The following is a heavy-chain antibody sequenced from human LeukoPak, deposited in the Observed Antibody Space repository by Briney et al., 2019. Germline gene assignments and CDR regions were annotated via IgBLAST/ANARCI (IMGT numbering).Heavy chain of an antibody. D-gene: IGHD3-22*01. J-gene: IGHJ4*02. CDR3: ARPGESSGYMWFY. CDR1: GDSITTPYY. CDR2: IFHSGYT. V-gene: IGHV4-39*01. Sequence: SETLSLTCTVSGDSITTPYYWGWIRQSPGKGPEGVGSIFHSGYTYYSPSLKSRGTISIDTSKNQFSLRLNSVTAADTAVYYCARPGESSGYMWFYWGQGTLVTVSS.